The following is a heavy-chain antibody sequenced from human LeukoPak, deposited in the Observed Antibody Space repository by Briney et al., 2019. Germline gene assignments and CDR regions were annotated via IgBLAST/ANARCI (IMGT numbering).Heavy chain of an antibody. CDR3: ARVVAPIAVAGHYFDY. CDR1: GYTFTSYG. D-gene: IGHD6-19*01. Sequence: ASVKVSCKASGYTFTSYGISWVRQAPGQGLEWMGWISAYNGNTNYAQKLQGRVTMTTDTSTSTAYMELRSPRSDDTAVYYCARVVAPIAVAGHYFDYWGQGTLVTVSS. V-gene: IGHV1-18*01. J-gene: IGHJ4*02. CDR2: ISAYNGNT.